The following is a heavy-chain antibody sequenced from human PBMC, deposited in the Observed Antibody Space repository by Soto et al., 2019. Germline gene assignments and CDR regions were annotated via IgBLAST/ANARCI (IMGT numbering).Heavy chain of an antibody. Sequence: PGESLKISCKSSGYSFTSYWIAWVRQMPGKGLEWMGIIYPGDSDTRYSPSFQGQVTISVDKSISTAYLQWSSLKASDTAIYYCAKRRKESTRSFWFDPWGQGTLVTVSS. CDR2: IYPGDSDT. J-gene: IGHJ5*02. D-gene: IGHD2-2*01. V-gene: IGHV5-51*01. CDR3: AKRRKESTRSFWFDP. CDR1: GYSFTSYW.